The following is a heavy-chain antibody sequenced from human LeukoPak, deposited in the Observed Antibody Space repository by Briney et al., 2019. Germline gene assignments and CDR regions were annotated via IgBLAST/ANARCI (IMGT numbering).Heavy chain of an antibody. Sequence: PSEALSLTCTVSGGSISNYYWSWIRQPPGKGLEWIGYIYYSGSTNYNPSLKSRVTISVDTSKNQFSLKLSSVTAADTAVYYCATGVSWRFDPWGQGTLVTVSS. CDR1: GGSISNYY. J-gene: IGHJ5*02. CDR3: ATGVSWRFDP. D-gene: IGHD3-10*01. CDR2: IYYSGST. V-gene: IGHV4-59*01.